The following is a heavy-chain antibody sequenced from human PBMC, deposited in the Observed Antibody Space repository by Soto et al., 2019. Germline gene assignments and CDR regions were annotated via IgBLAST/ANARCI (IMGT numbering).Heavy chain of an antibody. CDR2: ISYDGSNK. J-gene: IGHJ6*02. CDR1: GFTFSSYA. CDR3: ARDGGNVLRFLEWSRPYYYYGMDG. V-gene: IGHV3-30-3*01. D-gene: IGHD3-3*01. Sequence: GGSLRLSCAASGFTFSSYAMHWVRQAPGKGLEWVAVISYDGSNKYYADSVKGRFTISRDNSKNTLYLQMNSLRAEDTAVYYSARDGGNVLRFLEWSRPYYYYGMDGWGQGTTVTVSS.